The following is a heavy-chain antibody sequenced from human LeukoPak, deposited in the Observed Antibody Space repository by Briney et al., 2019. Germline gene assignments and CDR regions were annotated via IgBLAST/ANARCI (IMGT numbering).Heavy chain of an antibody. V-gene: IGHV3-7*01. CDR2: IKQDGSET. Sequence: PGGSLRLSCAASGFTFSSYWMSWVRQAPGKGLEWVANIKQDGSETYYVDSVKGRFTISRDNAKNSLYLQMNSLRAEDTAVYYCARAAGSSGWYYYYYMDVWGKGTTVTVSS. D-gene: IGHD6-19*01. CDR3: ARAAGSSGWYYYYYMDV. J-gene: IGHJ6*03. CDR1: GFTFSSYW.